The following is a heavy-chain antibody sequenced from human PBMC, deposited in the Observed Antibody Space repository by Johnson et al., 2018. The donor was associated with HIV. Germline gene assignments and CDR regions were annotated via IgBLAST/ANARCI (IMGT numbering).Heavy chain of an antibody. J-gene: IGHJ3*02. D-gene: IGHD4-23*01. V-gene: IGHV3-30-3*01. Sequence: QVQLVESGGGVVQPGRSLRLSCAASGFTFSSYAMHWVRQAPGKGLEWVAVISYDGSKKYYADSVRGRFTISRDNSKNTLYLQMNSLRDEDTAVYYCARGEDYGGNFGALDIWGQGTMVTVSS. CDR1: GFTFSSYA. CDR3: ARGEDYGGNFGALDI. CDR2: ISYDGSKK.